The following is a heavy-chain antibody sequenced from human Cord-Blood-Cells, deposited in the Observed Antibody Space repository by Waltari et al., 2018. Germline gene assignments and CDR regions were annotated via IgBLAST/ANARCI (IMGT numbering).Heavy chain of an antibody. J-gene: IGHJ3*02. Sequence: QVQLQESGPGLVKPSQTLSLPCTVSGRSISRGDYYWSWIRQPPGKGLEWIGYIYYSGSTYYNPSLKSRVTISVDTSKNQFSLKLSSVTAADTAVYYCARELANWEVSDAFDIWGQGTMVTVSS. CDR3: ARELANWEVSDAFDI. V-gene: IGHV4-30-4*01. CDR2: IYYSGST. CDR1: GRSISRGDYY. D-gene: IGHD7-27*01.